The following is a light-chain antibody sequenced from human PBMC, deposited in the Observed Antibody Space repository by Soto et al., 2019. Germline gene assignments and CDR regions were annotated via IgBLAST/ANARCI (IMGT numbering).Light chain of an antibody. J-gene: IGKJ1*01. CDR3: QQYDNWPPWT. V-gene: IGKV3-15*01. CDR2: DAS. CDR1: QSVSSSY. Sequence: TQSPGTLSLSPGERATLSCRASQSVSSSYLAWYQQKPGQAPRLLIYDASSRATGIPARFSGSGSGTEFTLTISSLHSEDFAVYYCQQYDNWPPWTFGQGTKVDI.